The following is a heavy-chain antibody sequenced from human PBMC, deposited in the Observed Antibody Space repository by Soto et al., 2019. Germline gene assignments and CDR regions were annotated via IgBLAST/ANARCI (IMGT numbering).Heavy chain of an antibody. J-gene: IGHJ3*02. V-gene: IGHV3-21*01. D-gene: IGHD3-3*01. CDR2: ISSSSSYI. CDR3: ARPLKMRSGVGAFDI. Sequence: EVQLVESGGGLVKPGGSLRLSCAASGFTFSSYSMNWVRQAPGKGLEWVSSISSSSSYIYYADSVKGRFTISRDNAKNSLYLQMNSLRAEDTAVYYCARPLKMRSGVGAFDIWGQGTMVTVSS. CDR1: GFTFSSYS.